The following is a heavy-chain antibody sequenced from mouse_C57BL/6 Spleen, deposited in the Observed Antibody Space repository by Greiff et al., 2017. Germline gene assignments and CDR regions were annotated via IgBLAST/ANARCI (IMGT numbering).Heavy chain of an antibody. CDR3: ASYGNLWYFDV. J-gene: IGHJ1*03. CDR2: ISSGSSTI. V-gene: IGHV5-17*01. CDR1: GFTFSDYG. Sequence: EVKLVESGGGLVKPGGSLKLSCAASGFTFSDYGMHWVRQAPEKGLEWVAYISSGSSTISYADTVKGRFTISRDNAKNTLFLQMTSLRSEDTAMYYCASYGNLWYFDVWGTGTTVTVSS. D-gene: IGHD2-1*01.